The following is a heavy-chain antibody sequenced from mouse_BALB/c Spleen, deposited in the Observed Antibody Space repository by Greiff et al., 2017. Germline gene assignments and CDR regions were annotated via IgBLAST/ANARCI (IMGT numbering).Heavy chain of an antibody. V-gene: IGHV14-4*02. Sequence: VQLQQSGAELVRSGASVKLSCTASGFNIKDYYMHWVKQRPEQGLEWIGWIDPENGDTEYAPKFQGKATMTADTSSNTAYLQLSSLTSEDTAVYNCNAWGDYDGAYGGQGTLVTVSA. J-gene: IGHJ3*01. D-gene: IGHD2-4*01. CDR3: NAWGDYDGAY. CDR2: IDPENGDT. CDR1: GFNIKDYY.